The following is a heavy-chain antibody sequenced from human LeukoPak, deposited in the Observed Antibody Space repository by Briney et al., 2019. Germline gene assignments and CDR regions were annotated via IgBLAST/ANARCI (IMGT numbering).Heavy chain of an antibody. J-gene: IGHJ4*02. CDR3: ASYCSGGSCYLDY. D-gene: IGHD2-15*01. CDR1: GGSFSDYD. Sequence: SETLSLTCAVYGGSFSDYDWSWIRQAPGKGLQWIGEINQSGTTNCDPSLKSRVSMSIDTSKSQFSLKLSSVTAADTAVYYCASYCSGGSCYLDYWGQGTLVTVSS. CDR2: INQSGTT. V-gene: IGHV4-34*01.